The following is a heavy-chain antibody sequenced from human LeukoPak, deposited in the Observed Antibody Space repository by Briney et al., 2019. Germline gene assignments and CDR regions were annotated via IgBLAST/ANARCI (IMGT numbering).Heavy chain of an antibody. CDR1: GFTFSGHW. V-gene: IGHV3-7*01. Sequence: GGSLRLSRAASGFTFSGHWMSWVRQAPGKGLEWVANINRGGSDKYYVDSVKGRFTISRDNANNLLYLQMNSLRGEDTAVYYCTRDRSRAEDDWGQGTLVTVSS. CDR2: INRGGSDK. D-gene: IGHD1-14*01. J-gene: IGHJ4*02. CDR3: TRDRSRAEDD.